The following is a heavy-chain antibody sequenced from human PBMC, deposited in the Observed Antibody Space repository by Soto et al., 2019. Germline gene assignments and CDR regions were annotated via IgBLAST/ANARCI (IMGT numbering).Heavy chain of an antibody. V-gene: IGHV3-30*18. CDR3: AKFASSGYYTVAFDI. D-gene: IGHD3-22*01. Sequence: PGGSLTLSCAASGVTFSSYCMHWVRQAPGKGLEWVAVISYAGSTKYYADSVKGRFTIPRDNTNNTLYLQMNSLRAEDTAVYCFAKFASSGYYTVAFDIWGQGTMVTVSS. CDR2: ISYAGSTK. J-gene: IGHJ3*02. CDR1: GVTFSSYC.